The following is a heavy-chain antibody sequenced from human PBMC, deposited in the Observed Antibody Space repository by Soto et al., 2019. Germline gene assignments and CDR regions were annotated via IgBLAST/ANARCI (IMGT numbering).Heavy chain of an antibody. J-gene: IGHJ4*02. CDR1: GFTFRSSP. D-gene: IGHD2-2*01. CDR3: AKRYCGSTSCSGGRVFDY. CDR2: IDTSGAGT. V-gene: IGHV3-23*05. Sequence: EVQLLESGGGLVEPGGSLRLSCASSGFTFRSSPMSWVRQAPGKGLEWVSAIDTSGAGTYYVDYVRGRFTISRDNSKNTLFLRMDSLRAEDTALYYCAKRYCGSTSCSGGRVFDYWGQGTLVTVSS.